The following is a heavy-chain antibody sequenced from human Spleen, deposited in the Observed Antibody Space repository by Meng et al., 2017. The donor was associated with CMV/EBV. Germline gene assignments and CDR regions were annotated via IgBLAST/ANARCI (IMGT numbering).Heavy chain of an antibody. D-gene: IGHD4/OR15-4a*01. J-gene: IGHJ4*02. V-gene: IGHV3-7*01. CDR2: IKQDGSEK. Sequence: GESLKISCAASGFTFSSYWMHWVRQAPGKGLEWVANIKQDGSEKYYVDSVKGRFTISRDNAKNSLYLQMNSLRAEDTAVYYCAREGALGYWGQGTLVTVSS. CDR3: AREGALGY. CDR1: GFTFSSYW.